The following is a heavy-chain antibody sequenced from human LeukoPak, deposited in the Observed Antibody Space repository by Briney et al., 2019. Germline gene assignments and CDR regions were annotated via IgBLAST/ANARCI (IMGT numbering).Heavy chain of an antibody. V-gene: IGHV3-30*04. D-gene: IGHD3-10*01. J-gene: IGHJ6*03. CDR1: GFTFSSYA. CDR2: ISYDGSNK. Sequence: GGSLRLSCAASGFTFSSYAMHWVRQAPGKGLEWVAVISYDGSNKYYADSVKGRFTISRDNSKNTLYLQMNSLRAEDTAVYYCARDYGSGTRGSVMDVWGKGTTVTVSS. CDR3: ARDYGSGTRGSVMDV.